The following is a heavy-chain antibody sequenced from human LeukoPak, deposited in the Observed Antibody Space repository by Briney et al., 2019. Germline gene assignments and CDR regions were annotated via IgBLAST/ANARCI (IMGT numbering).Heavy chain of an antibody. CDR1: GFTFSSYS. CDR3: ARDAGGNSADYYFDY. V-gene: IGHV3-30*03. J-gene: IGHJ4*02. D-gene: IGHD4-23*01. CDR2: ISYDGRDK. Sequence: GGSLRLSCAASGFTFSSYSMNWVRQAPGKGLEWVAVISYDGRDKYHADFVMGRSTISRDNSKSTLYLQMNSLRVEDTAVYYCARDAGGNSADYYFDYWGQGTLVTVSS.